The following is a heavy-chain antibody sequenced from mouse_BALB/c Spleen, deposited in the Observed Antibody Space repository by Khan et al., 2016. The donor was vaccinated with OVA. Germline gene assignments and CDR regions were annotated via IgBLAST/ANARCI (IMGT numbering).Heavy chain of an antibody. CDR2: IRYSGTT. V-gene: IGHV3-2*02. J-gene: IGHJ4*01. CDR1: GYSITSNYA. CDR3: ARGNYYGYALDY. Sequence: EVQLQESGPGLVKPSQSLSLTCTVNGYSITSNYAWNWIRQFPGNKLEWMGYIRYSGTTNYNPSLKSRLSITRDPSKNQFFLLLHSVTTEDSATYYCARGNYYGYALDYWGQGTSVTVSS. D-gene: IGHD1-1*01.